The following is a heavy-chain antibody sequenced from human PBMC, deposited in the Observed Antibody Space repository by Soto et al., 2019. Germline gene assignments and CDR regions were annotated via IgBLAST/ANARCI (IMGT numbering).Heavy chain of an antibody. CDR3: ARDAGIAVDPIGGYYYGMDV. CDR2: ISYDGSNK. J-gene: IGHJ6*02. D-gene: IGHD6-19*01. V-gene: IGHV3-30-3*01. CDR1: GFTFSSYA. Sequence: QVQLVESGGGVVQPGRSLRLSCAASGFTFSSYAMHWVRQAPGKGLEWVAVISYDGSNKYYADSVKGRFTISRDNSKNTLYLQMNSLGAEDTAVYYCARDAGIAVDPIGGYYYGMDVWGQGTTVTVSS.